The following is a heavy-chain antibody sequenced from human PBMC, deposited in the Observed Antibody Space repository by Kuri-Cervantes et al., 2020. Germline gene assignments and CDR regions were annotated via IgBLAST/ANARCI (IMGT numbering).Heavy chain of an antibody. D-gene: IGHD7-27*01. CDR1: GGSVSSGDHY. J-gene: IGHJ4*01. Sequence: SETLSLTCTVSGGSVSSGDHYWNWIRQPPGKGFEWIGYIYYSGSTNYNPSLKSRVTISVDTSKDQISLNLSSVTAADTAVYYCATGFYWGQGTLVTVSS. V-gene: IGHV4-61*08. CDR2: IYYSGST. CDR3: ATGFY.